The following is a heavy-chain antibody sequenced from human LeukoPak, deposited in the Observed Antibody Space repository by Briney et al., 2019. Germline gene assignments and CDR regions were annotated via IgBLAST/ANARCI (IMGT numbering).Heavy chain of an antibody. CDR3: ARGKGPNQSKYRNMARYNMDV. D-gene: IGHD2/OR15-2a*01. V-gene: IGHV1-18*01. CDR1: GYTFTTYG. J-gene: IGHJ6*03. CDR2: INAYNGNT. Sequence: ASGTLSSKPSGYTFTTYGVTWVRQAPGQGLEWMGWINAYNGNTRSAQKLQGRVTMTTDTSTRTAYMELRSLRSDDTAVYYCARGKGPNQSKYRNMARYNMDVWGEGTTVTVSS.